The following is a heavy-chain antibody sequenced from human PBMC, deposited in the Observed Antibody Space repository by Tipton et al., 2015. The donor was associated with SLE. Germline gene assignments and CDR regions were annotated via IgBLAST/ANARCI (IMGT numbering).Heavy chain of an antibody. CDR2: ISYDGSNK. D-gene: IGHD4-17*01. J-gene: IGHJ4*02. CDR3: ARAPDYGED. CDR1: GFTFSSYA. Sequence: RSLRLSCAASGFTFSSYAMHWVRQAPGKGLEWVAVISYDGSNKYYADSVKGRFTISRDNSKNTLYLQMNSLRAEDTAVYYCARAPDYGEDWGQGTLVTVSS. V-gene: IGHV3-30*04.